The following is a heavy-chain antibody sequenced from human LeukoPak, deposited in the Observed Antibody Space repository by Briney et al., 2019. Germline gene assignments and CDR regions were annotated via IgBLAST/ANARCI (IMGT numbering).Heavy chain of an antibody. Sequence: GGSLRLSCAASGFTFSSCWMTWVRQAPGKGLEWVANMKQDGNEKYYVDSVKGRFSISRDNAKNSVYLQMNSLRAEDTAVYYCARLMGERSLFDYWGQGVLVTVSS. V-gene: IGHV3-7*02. J-gene: IGHJ4*02. CDR1: GFTFSSCW. CDR2: MKQDGNEK. D-gene: IGHD1-26*01. CDR3: ARLMGERSLFDY.